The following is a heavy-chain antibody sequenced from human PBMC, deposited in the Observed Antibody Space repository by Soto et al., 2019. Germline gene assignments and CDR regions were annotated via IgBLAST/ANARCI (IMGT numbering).Heavy chain of an antibody. V-gene: IGHV3-15*07. D-gene: IGHD2-21*01. CDR1: GFTFKGAW. CDR3: TADLPKPIPQVDH. CDR2: VKSKVDGGTI. Sequence: GGSLRLSCVASGFTFKGAWMNWVRQAPGKGPEWVGRVKSKVDGGTIDYAAPVKGRFTISRDDSKDTVYLQMNSLKTEDTAVYYCTADLPKPIPQVDHWGQGTLVTVSS. J-gene: IGHJ4*02.